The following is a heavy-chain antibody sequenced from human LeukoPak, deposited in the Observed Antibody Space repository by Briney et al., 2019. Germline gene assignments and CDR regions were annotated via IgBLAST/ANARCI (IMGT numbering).Heavy chain of an antibody. Sequence: GGSLRLSCAASGFTFSNYVMHWVRQAPGKGLEWVAVVSYDGSNKYYADSVKGRFTISRDNSKNTLYLQMNSLRAEDTAVYYCASAYYDILTGYYHEFDYWGQGTLVTVSS. CDR3: ASAYYDILTGYYHEFDY. CDR2: VSYDGSNK. V-gene: IGHV3-30-3*01. D-gene: IGHD3-9*01. J-gene: IGHJ4*02. CDR1: GFTFSNYV.